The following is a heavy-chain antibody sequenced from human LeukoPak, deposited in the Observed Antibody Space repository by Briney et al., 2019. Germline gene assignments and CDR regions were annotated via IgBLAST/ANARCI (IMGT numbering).Heavy chain of an antibody. CDR1: GFTFSSYG. CDR3: AKTSGRYTNYYYGMDV. CDR2: IWYDGSNK. J-gene: IGHJ6*02. V-gene: IGHV3-30*02. D-gene: IGHD1-26*01. Sequence: GGSLTLSCAVSGFTFSSYGTRWVRQAPGKGMEWVAVIWYDGSNKYYADSVKGRFTISRDNSKNPLYLQMHSLKAEDTAAYYCAKTSGRYTNYYYGMDVWGQGTTVTVSS.